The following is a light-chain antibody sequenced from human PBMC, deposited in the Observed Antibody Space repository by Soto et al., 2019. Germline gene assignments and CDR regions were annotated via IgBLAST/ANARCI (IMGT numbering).Light chain of an antibody. Sequence: QSVLTQPPSVSGAPGPRVTISCTGNTSNIGAGNDVHRYQQLPGTAPKLLIYGNSNRPTGDPDPFSGSKSGTSASLAITGLQAEDEADSYCQSYDRGPGGYVVFGGGTKLTVL. CDR2: GNS. CDR1: TSNIGAGND. J-gene: IGLJ2*01. CDR3: QSYDRGPGGYVV. V-gene: IGLV1-40*01.